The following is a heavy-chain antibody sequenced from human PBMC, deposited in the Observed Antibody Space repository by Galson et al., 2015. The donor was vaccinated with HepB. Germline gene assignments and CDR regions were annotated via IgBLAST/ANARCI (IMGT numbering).Heavy chain of an antibody. D-gene: IGHD3-22*01. CDR2: INAGNGNT. J-gene: IGHJ5*02. Sequence: SVKVSCKASRYSFTNYAMHWVRQAPGQRLEWMGWINAGNGNTKYSQKFQGRVTITRDTSASTAYMELSSLRPEDTAVYYCAGDSSSYYYRFDPWGQGTLVTVSS. CDR1: RYSFTNYA. CDR3: AGDSSSYYYRFDP. V-gene: IGHV1-3*01.